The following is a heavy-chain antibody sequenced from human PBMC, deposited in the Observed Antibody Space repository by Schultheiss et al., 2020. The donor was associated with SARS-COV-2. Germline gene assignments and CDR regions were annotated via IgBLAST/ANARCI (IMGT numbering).Heavy chain of an antibody. CDR1: GGSISSYY. CDR2: IYYSGST. CDR3: ARGIDDSSGYPLTLDA. D-gene: IGHD3-22*01. V-gene: IGHV4-59*12. Sequence: SETLSLTCTVSGGSISSYYWSWIRQPPGKGLEWIGYIYYSGSTNYNPSLKSRVTISVDTSKNQFSLRLDSVTAADTAVYYCARGIDDSSGYPLTLDAWGRGILVTVSS. J-gene: IGHJ5*02.